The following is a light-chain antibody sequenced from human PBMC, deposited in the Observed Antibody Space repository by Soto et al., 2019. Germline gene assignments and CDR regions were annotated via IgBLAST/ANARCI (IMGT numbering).Light chain of an antibody. CDR1: QSVSSNY. V-gene: IGKV3-20*01. J-gene: IGKJ2*01. CDR2: GAS. CDR3: QQYGRSPPYA. Sequence: EIVLTQSPGTLSLSPGERATLSCRASQSVSSNYIAWYQQNPGQAPRLLIYGASTRATGIPDRFSGSGSGTAFTLTISRLEPEDFAVYFCQQYGRSPPYAFGQGTKLEIK.